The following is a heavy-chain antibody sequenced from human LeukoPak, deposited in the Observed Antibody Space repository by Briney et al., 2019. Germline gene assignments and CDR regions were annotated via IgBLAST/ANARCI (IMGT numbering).Heavy chain of an antibody. D-gene: IGHD2-2*01. CDR1: GGSIASDNYF. CDR2: IFYSGTT. J-gene: IGHJ3*02. V-gene: IGHV4-31*03. CDR3: AREVNEPASADAFDI. Sequence: SQTLSHTCTVSGGSIASDNYFWSWIRQHPEKGLEWIGYIFYSGTTYYNPSLKSRVTISVDTSKNQFSLKLNSVIAADTAVYYCAREVNEPASADAFDIWGQGTMVTVSS.